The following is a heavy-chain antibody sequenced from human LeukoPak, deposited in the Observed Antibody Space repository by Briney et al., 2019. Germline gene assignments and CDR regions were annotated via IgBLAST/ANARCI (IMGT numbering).Heavy chain of an antibody. CDR1: VGTFSSYA. CDR2: IIPIFGTA. J-gene: IGHJ4*02. D-gene: IGHD4/OR15-4a*01. Sequence: SVTVSCKASVGTFSSYAISWVRQAPAQGLELMGRIIPIFGTANYAQKFQGRVTITTDESTSTAYMELSSLRSECTAVYYCARGYGGNPFPDYWGQGTLVTVSS. CDR3: ARGYGGNPFPDY. V-gene: IGHV1-69*05.